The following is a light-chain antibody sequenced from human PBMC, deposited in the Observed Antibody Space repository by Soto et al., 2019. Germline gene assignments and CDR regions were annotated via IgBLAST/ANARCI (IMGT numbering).Light chain of an antibody. V-gene: IGKV1-39*01. Sequence: DIQMTQSPSSLSASVGDRVTITCRASQSISSYLNWYQQKPGKAHKLLIYAASSLQSGVPSRFSGSGSGTDFTLTISSLQPEDFATYYCQQSYSTLPPFGGGTKVDIX. CDR2: AAS. J-gene: IGKJ4*01. CDR3: QQSYSTLPP. CDR1: QSISSY.